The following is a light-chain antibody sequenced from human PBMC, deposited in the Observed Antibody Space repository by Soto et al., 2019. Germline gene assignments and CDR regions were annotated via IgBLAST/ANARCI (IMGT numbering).Light chain of an antibody. J-gene: IGLJ1*01. V-gene: IGLV2-8*01. CDR3: SSYAGSNTTPDNYV. CDR2: EVS. CDR1: RSDVGGYNY. Sequence: QSALTQPPSASGSPGQSVTISCTGTRSDVGGYNYVSWYQQHPGKAPKLLIYEVSKRPSGVPDRFSGSKSGNPASLTVSGLQAEDEADYYCSSYAGSNTTPDNYVFGTGTKVTVL.